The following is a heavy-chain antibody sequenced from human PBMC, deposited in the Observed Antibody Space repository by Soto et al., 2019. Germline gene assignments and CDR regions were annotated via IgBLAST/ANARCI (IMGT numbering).Heavy chain of an antibody. J-gene: IGHJ3*02. CDR3: AREGSSDIVVVPADSNDAFDI. CDR1: GGTFSSYT. CDR2: IIPILGIA. V-gene: IGHV1-69*04. D-gene: IGHD2-2*01. Sequence: SVKVSCKASGGTFSSYTISWVRQAPGQGLEWMGRIIPILGIANYAQKLQGRVTITADKSTSTAYMELSSLRSEDTAVYYCAREGSSDIVVVPADSNDAFDIWGQGTMVTVSS.